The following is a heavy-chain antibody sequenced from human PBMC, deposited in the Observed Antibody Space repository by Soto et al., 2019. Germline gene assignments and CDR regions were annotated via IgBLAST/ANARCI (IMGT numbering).Heavy chain of an antibody. Sequence: QMQLQESGPELVKPSQTLSLICTVSGYSMTSGGYYWSWIRHLPGKGLEWIGYIYYSGGTQFNPYLRSRVSMSVDTSKNQFSLRLSSVTAAETAVYSCASLLASHQHYYSGIDVWGQGTTVTVSS. CDR2: IYYSGGT. D-gene: IGHD2-2*01. CDR3: ASLLASHQHYYSGIDV. V-gene: IGHV4-31*03. J-gene: IGHJ6*02. CDR1: GYSMTSGGYY.